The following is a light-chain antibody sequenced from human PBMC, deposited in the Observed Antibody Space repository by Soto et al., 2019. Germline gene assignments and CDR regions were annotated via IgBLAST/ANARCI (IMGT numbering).Light chain of an antibody. CDR1: SSNIGSNI. CDR3: ATWDDTLDGPV. J-gene: IGLJ3*02. Sequence: QSVLTQPPSASGTPGQRVTISCSGSSSNIGSNIVNWYQQLPGTAPKLLIYSNNQRPSGVPDRFSGSKFGTSASLAISGLQSEDEADYYCATWDDTLDGPVFGGGTKVTVL. CDR2: SNN. V-gene: IGLV1-44*01.